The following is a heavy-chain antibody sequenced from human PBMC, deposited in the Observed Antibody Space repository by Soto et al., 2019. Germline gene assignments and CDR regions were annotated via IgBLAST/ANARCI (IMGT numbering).Heavy chain of an antibody. CDR3: AREGRTPFLRAFDY. V-gene: IGHV3-33*01. Sequence: GGSLRLSCAASGFTFSSYGMHWVRQAPGKGLEWVAVIWYDGSNKYYADSVKGRFTISRDNSKNTLYLQMNSLRAEDTAVYYCAREGRTPFLRAFDYCGQGTLVTVSS. CDR2: IWYDGSNK. J-gene: IGHJ4*02. D-gene: IGHD5-12*01. CDR1: GFTFSSYG.